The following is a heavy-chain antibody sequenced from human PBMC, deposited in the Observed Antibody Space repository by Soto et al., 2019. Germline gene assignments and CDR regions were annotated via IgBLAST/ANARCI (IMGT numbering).Heavy chain of an antibody. J-gene: IGHJ6*02. D-gene: IGHD2-21*02. Sequence: GASVKVSCKASGYTFTDYYIYWVRHAPGQGLEWMGGIIPNGGGANYAQKFQGSVTITADESTSTAYMELSSLRSEDTAVYYCARVEHIVVVTAKEYYYYGMDVWGQGTTVTVSS. V-gene: IGHV1-69*13. CDR2: IIPNGGGA. CDR3: ARVEHIVVVTAKEYYYYGMDV. CDR1: GYTFTDYY.